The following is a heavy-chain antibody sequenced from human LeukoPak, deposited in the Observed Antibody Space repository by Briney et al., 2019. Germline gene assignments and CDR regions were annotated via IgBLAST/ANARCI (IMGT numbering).Heavy chain of an antibody. D-gene: IGHD5-12*01. J-gene: IGHJ4*02. V-gene: IGHV3-64D*09. CDR2: ISSYGGST. CDR1: GFTFGNYA. Sequence: GGSLRLSCSPSGFTFGNYAMHWVRQAPGKGLEYVSAISSYGGSTYYADSVKGRFTISRDNSKNTLYLQMSSLRAEDTAVYYCVKIGGYSGYVFDYWGQGTLVTVSS. CDR3: VKIGGYSGYVFDY.